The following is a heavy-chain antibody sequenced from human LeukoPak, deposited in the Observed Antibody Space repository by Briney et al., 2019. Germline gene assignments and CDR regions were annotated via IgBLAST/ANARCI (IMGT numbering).Heavy chain of an antibody. D-gene: IGHD4-23*01. CDR3: ARYIFPPDYGGNPDSAFDI. Sequence: GSSVKVSCKASGGTFSSYAISWVRQAPGQGLEWMGIINPSGGSTSYAQKFQGRVTMTRDTSTSTVYMELSSLRSEDTAVYYCARYIFPPDYGGNPDSAFDIWGQGTMVTVSS. CDR2: INPSGGST. CDR1: GGTFSSYA. V-gene: IGHV1-46*01. J-gene: IGHJ3*02.